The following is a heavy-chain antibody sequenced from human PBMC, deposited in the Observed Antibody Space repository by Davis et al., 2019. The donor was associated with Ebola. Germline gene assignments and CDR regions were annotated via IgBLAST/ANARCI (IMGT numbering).Heavy chain of an antibody. CDR2: ISSNGGST. Sequence: GGSLRLSCAASGFTFSSYAMHWVRQAPGKGLEYVSAISSNGGSTYYADSVKGRFTISRDNSKNTLYLQMSSLRGEDTAVYYCARSGLSFGVVKYHYGMDAWGKGTTVTVSS. CDR1: GFTFSSYA. J-gene: IGHJ6*04. V-gene: IGHV3-64D*06. D-gene: IGHD3-3*01. CDR3: ARSGLSFGVVKYHYGMDA.